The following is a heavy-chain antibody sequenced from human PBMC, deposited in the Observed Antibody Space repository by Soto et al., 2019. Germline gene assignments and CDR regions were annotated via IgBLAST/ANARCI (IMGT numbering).Heavy chain of an antibody. V-gene: IGHV3-7*03. CDR1: GFSFSSYW. Sequence: EVQLVESGGGLVQPGGSLRLSCEASGFSFSSYWMNWVRQAPGKGLEWVAIIKKDGSVKYYVDSVKGRFTISRDNAKNSLYLQMNGPRAEDTAVYYCAGGSGWLIDYWGRRTLVTVSS. J-gene: IGHJ4*02. CDR3: AGGSGWLIDY. D-gene: IGHD6-19*01. CDR2: IKKDGSVK.